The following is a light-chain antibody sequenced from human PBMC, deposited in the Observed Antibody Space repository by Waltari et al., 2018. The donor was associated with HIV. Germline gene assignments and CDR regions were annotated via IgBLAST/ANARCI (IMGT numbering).Light chain of an antibody. CDR1: CGHSLFA. J-gene: IGLJ3*02. V-gene: IGLV4-69*01. Sequence: QLVLTQSPSASASLGASVRLTCTLDCGHSLFAITWHQRQQEKGPRYLLKVIRGGSVIKGGGIPHRFSGSAAGAVRYLIISSVQSGEEAEYYCQAWGTGMVFGGGTYLAVL. CDR2: VIRGGSV. CDR3: QAWGTGMV.